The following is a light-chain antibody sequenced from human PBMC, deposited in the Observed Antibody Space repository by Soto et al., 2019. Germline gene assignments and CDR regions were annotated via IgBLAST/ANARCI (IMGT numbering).Light chain of an antibody. CDR2: AAS. Sequence: DIQMTQSPSSLSASVGDRVTITCRASQGISSYLAWFQQKPGTAPKSLIFAASNLQSGVPSKFSGSGSGTDFTLTISSLQPEDFATYYCQQYNAYPLTFGGGTKVDIK. CDR1: QGISSY. V-gene: IGKV1-16*02. CDR3: QQYNAYPLT. J-gene: IGKJ4*01.